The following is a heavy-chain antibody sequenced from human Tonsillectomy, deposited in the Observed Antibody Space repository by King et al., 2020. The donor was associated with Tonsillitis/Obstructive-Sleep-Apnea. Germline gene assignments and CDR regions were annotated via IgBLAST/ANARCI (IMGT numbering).Heavy chain of an antibody. CDR1: GFTFSSDS. CDR3: ARDSTVTTKDY. CDR2: ICSSSSTL. V-gene: IGHV3-48*02. D-gene: IGHD4-17*01. Sequence: VQLVESGGGLVQPGGSLRLSCAASGFTFSSDSMNWVRQAPGKGREWVAYICSSSSTLYSAASVQGRFTISRDNAKILLYLQMNSLRDEDTAVYYCARDSTVTTKDYWGQGTLVTVSS. J-gene: IGHJ4*02.